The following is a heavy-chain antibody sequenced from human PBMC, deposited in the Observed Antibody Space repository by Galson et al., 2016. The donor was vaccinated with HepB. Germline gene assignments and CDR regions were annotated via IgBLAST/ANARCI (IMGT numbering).Heavy chain of an antibody. D-gene: IGHD3-3*01. CDR2: ISAYIGNT. J-gene: IGHJ6*02. CDR1: GYTFTSYG. Sequence: SVKVSCKASGYTFTSYGISWVRQAPGQGLEWMGWISAYIGNTNYAQKLQGRVTMTTNTSTSTAYMERRSLRSDDTDVYYCARIQERHYDFWSGYFYFYGMDVWGQGTTVTVS. CDR3: ARIQERHYDFWSGYFYFYGMDV. V-gene: IGHV1-18*01.